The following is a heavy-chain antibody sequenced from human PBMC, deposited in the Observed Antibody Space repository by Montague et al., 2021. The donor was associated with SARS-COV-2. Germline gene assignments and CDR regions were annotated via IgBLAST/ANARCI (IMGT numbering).Heavy chain of an antibody. CDR2: IYYTGST. Sequence: SETLSLTCTVSGGSIGTYYWNWIRQSPGKGLDWLGYIYYTGSTKYSPSLKSRVTISMDTSRDQLSLRLKSVTAANTAVYYCARDNYGDWGYYCLDVWGQGTTVIVSS. V-gene: IGHV4-59*01. CDR3: ARDNYGDWGYYCLDV. D-gene: IGHD4-17*01. CDR1: GGSIGTYY. J-gene: IGHJ6*02.